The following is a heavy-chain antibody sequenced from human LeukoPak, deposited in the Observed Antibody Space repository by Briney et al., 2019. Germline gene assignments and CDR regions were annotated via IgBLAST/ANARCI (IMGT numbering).Heavy chain of an antibody. Sequence: GGSLRLSCAASGFTFSSYAMSWVRQAPGKGLEWVSAISGSGGSTYYVDSVKGRFTSSRDNSKNTLYLQMNSLRAEDTAVYYCAKAVGQWLVEFDYWGQGTLVTVSS. CDR3: AKAVGQWLVEFDY. V-gene: IGHV3-23*01. D-gene: IGHD6-19*01. CDR1: GFTFSSYA. J-gene: IGHJ4*02. CDR2: ISGSGGST.